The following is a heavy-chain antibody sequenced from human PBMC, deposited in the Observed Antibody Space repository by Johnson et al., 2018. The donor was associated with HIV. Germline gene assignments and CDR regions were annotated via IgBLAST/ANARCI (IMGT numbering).Heavy chain of an antibody. D-gene: IGHD3-10*01. J-gene: IGHJ3*01. CDR3: ARGGDVVWFGEFPGAFDV. CDR2: ISSSGGST. V-gene: IGHV3-11*04. CDR1: GFTFSDSY. Sequence: QVQLVESGGDLVQPGGSLRLSCAASGFTFSDSYMTWIRQAPGKGLEWVSYISSSGGSTYYADSVKGRFTISRDNSKNTLYLQMNSLRAEDTAVYYCARGGDVVWFGEFPGAFDVWGQGTMVTVSS.